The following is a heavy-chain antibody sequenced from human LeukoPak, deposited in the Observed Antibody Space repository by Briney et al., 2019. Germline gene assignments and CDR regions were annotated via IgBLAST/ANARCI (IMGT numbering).Heavy chain of an antibody. CDR1: GYTFTSYY. CDR2: INPSGGST. Sequence: GASVKVSCKASGYTFTSYYMHWVRQAPGQGLEWMGIINPSGGSTSYAQKFQGRATMTRDMSTSTVYMELSSLRSEDTAVYYCARDPGGVRGVIVGGLDYWGQGTLVTVSS. J-gene: IGHJ4*02. D-gene: IGHD3-10*01. CDR3: ARDPGGVRGVIVGGLDY. V-gene: IGHV1-46*01.